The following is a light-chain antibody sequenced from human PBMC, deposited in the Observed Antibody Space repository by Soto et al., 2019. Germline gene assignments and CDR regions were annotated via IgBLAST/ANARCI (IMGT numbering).Light chain of an antibody. CDR3: QQSFNTLT. CDR2: SAS. V-gene: IGKV1-39*01. CDR1: HDISTY. Sequence: DIQMNQSPSSLSAAVGDRVTITCRASHDISTYLCWYQQKPGKAPKLLIYSASILQSGVPPRFSGSGSGTDFTLTISSLQPEDIATYYCQQSFNTLTFGGGTKVDIK. J-gene: IGKJ4*01.